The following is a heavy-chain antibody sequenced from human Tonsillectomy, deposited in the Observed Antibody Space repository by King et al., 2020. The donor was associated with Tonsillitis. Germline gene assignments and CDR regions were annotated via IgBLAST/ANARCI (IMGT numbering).Heavy chain of an antibody. Sequence: LVESGAEVKKPGASVKVSCKASGYTFTGYYMDWVRQAPGQGLEWMGWINPNSGGTNYAQKFQGRGTMTRDTSISTAYMELSRLRSDDTAVYYCARAFEQWLVPYFDYWGQGTLVTVSS. CDR2: INPNSGGT. CDR1: GYTFTGYY. D-gene: IGHD6-19*01. V-gene: IGHV1-2*02. J-gene: IGHJ4*02. CDR3: ARAFEQWLVPYFDY.